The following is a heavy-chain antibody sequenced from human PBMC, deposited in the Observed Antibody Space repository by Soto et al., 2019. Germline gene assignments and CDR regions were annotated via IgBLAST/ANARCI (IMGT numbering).Heavy chain of an antibody. J-gene: IGHJ5*02. Sequence: XVKVSCKASGGTFSSYTISWVRQAPGQGLEWMGRIIPILGIANYAQKFQGRVTITADKSTSTAYMELSSLRSEDTAVYYCARGRYTYYYDSRGYSGFDPLGQGAVVTVSA. D-gene: IGHD3-22*01. CDR1: GGTFSSYT. CDR2: IIPILGIA. V-gene: IGHV1-69*02. CDR3: ARGRYTYYYDSRGYSGFDP.